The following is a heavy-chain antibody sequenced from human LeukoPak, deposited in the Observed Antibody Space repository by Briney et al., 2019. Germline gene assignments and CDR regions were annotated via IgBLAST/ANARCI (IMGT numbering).Heavy chain of an antibody. CDR1: GFTFSIYD. J-gene: IGHJ4*02. Sequence: PGGSLRLSCAASGFTFSIYDMHWVRQATGKGLEWVSAISGSGGSTYYADSVKGRFTISRDNSKNTLYLQMNSLRAEDTAVYYCAKAVAGTFDYWGQGTLVTVSS. D-gene: IGHD6-19*01. CDR3: AKAVAGTFDY. CDR2: ISGSGGST. V-gene: IGHV3-23*01.